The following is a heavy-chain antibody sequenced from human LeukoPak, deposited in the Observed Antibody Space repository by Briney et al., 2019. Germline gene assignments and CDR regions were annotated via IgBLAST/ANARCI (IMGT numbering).Heavy chain of an antibody. V-gene: IGHV3-30*02. J-gene: IGHJ4*02. CDR2: IRYDGSNK. D-gene: IGHD3-3*01. CDR3: AKDLWSGYFRFDY. CDR1: GFTFSSYG. Sequence: GESLRLSCAASGFTFSSYGMHWVRQAPGKGLEWVAFIRYDGSNKYYADSVKGRFTISRDNSKNTLYLQMNSLRAEDTAVYYCAKDLWSGYFRFDYWGQGTLVTVSS.